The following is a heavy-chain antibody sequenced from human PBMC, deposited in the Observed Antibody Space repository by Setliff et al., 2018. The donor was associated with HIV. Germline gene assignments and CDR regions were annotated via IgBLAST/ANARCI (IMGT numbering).Heavy chain of an antibody. CDR3: ARQPPLSVLQVWFDYY. J-gene: IGHJ4*02. CDR2: INHSGDT. CDR1: GYSINNGLY. Sequence: PSETLSLTCTVSGYSINNGLYWAWIRQPPGKGLEWIGSINHSGDTYYTPSLTSRVTVSVATSNNQFSLKLTSVTAADTAVYFCARQPPLSVLQVWFDYYWGQGRLVTVSS. D-gene: IGHD3-10*01. V-gene: IGHV4-38-2*02.